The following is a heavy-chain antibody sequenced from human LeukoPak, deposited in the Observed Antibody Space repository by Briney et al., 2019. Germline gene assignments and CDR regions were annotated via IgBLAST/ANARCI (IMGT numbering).Heavy chain of an antibody. CDR2: ISSNGGST. Sequence: GGSLRLSCSAPGFTFSNYAMHWVRQAPGKGLESVSAISSNGGSTYYADSVKGRFTISRDNSRNTLYLQMSSLRAEDTAVYYCLSGDYWGQGTLVTVSS. D-gene: IGHD3-10*01. CDR1: GFTFSNYA. CDR3: LSGDY. J-gene: IGHJ4*02. V-gene: IGHV3-64D*06.